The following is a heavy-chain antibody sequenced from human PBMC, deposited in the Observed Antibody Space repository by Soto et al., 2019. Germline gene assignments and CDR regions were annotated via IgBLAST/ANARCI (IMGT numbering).Heavy chain of an antibody. CDR1: GLSFDGSV. D-gene: IGHD3-3*01. J-gene: IGHJ6*04. Sequence: GGSLRLSCAASGLSFDGSVIHWVRQAPGKGLERVSGMRWKRDIKAYADSVKSRFTISRDNAKNSLYWQMSSLRVEDTALYYCAKVRAHYDFWGNNERALDVWGKGTTVTVSS. V-gene: IGHV3-9*01. CDR3: AKVRAHYDFWGNNERALDV. CDR2: MRWKRDIK.